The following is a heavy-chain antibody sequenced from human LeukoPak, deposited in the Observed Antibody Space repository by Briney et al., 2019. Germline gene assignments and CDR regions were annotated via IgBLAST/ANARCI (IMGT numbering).Heavy chain of an antibody. CDR3: AAKVDTAMDDY. J-gene: IGHJ4*02. D-gene: IGHD5-18*01. CDR2: IRYDGGDK. Sequence: GGSLRLSCAASGFTFSHYHMLWVRQAPGKGLEWVAFIRYDGGDKYYADSVKGRFTISRDNSKNTLYLQMNSLRAEDTAVYYCAAKVDTAMDDYWGQGTLVTVSS. V-gene: IGHV3-30*02. CDR1: GFTFSHYH.